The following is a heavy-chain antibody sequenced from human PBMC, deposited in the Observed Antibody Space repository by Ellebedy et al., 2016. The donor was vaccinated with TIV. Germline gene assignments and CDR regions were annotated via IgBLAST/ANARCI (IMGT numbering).Heavy chain of an antibody. D-gene: IGHD6-13*01. CDR1: GYTFTGYY. Sequence: ASSVKVSCKATGYTFTGYYMHWVRQAPGQGLEWMGWINPNSGGTNYAQKFQGRVTMTRDTSISTAYMELSRLRSDDTAVYYCARASRAYSSSWTPALYYWGQGTLVTVSS. CDR3: ARASRAYSSSWTPALYY. J-gene: IGHJ4*02. V-gene: IGHV1-2*02. CDR2: INPNSGGT.